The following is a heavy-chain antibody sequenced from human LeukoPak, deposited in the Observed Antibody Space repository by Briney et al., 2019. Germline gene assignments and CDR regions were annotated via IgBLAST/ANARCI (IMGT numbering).Heavy chain of an antibody. J-gene: IGHJ5*02. Sequence: GESLKISCKGSGYSFTSYWIGWVRQMPGKGLEWMGIIYPGDSDTRYSPSFQGQVTISADKSISTAYLQWSSLKASDTAMYYCARREYYYDSSGYHSTWFDPWGQGTLVTVSS. CDR1: GYSFTSYW. V-gene: IGHV5-51*01. D-gene: IGHD3-22*01. CDR2: IYPGDSDT. CDR3: ARREYYYDSSGYHSTWFDP.